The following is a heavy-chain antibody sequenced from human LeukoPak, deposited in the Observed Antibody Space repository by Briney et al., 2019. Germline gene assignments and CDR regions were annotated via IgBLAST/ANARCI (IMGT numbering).Heavy chain of an antibody. CDR2: IIPILGIA. CDR1: GGTFSSYT. CDR3: ARACGSCYSGRFDY. J-gene: IGHJ4*02. V-gene: IGHV1-69*02. Sequence: SVKVSSKASGGTFSSYTISWVRQAPGQGLEWMGRIIPILGIANYAQKFQGRVTITADKSTSTAYMELSSLRSEDTAVYYCARACGSCYSGRFDYWGQGTLVTVSS. D-gene: IGHD2-15*01.